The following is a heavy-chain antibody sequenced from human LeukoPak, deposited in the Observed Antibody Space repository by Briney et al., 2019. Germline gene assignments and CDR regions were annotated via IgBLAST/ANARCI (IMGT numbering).Heavy chain of an antibody. J-gene: IGHJ3*02. CDR3: ARGSEYQLPSPKDAFDI. D-gene: IGHD2-2*01. CDR2: IYYSGST. V-gene: IGHV4-39*07. CDR1: GGSISSSSYY. Sequence: PSETLSLTCTVSGGSISSSSYYWGWIRQPPGKGLEWIGSIYYSGSTYYNPSLKSRVTISVDTSKNQFSLKLSSVTAADTAVYYCARGSEYQLPSPKDAFDIWGQGTMVTVSS.